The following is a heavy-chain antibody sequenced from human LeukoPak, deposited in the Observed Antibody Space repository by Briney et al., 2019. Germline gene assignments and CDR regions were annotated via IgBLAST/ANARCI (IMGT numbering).Heavy chain of an antibody. CDR2: MKGSEE. J-gene: IGHJ5*02. CDR1: GFTFSSYW. Sequence: GGSLRLSCAASGFTFSSYWMSWVRQAPGKGLEWVAKMKGSEEYYVDSVKGRFTISRDNAKNSLYLQMNSLRVDDTAVYYCTRWARYCSDGSCYSWFDPWGQGTLVTVSS. V-gene: IGHV3-7*01. D-gene: IGHD2-15*01. CDR3: TRWARYCSDGSCYSWFDP.